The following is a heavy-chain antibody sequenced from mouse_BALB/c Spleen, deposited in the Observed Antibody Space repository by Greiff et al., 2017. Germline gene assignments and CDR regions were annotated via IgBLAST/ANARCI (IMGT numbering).Heavy chain of an antibody. J-gene: IGHJ2*01. Sequence: QVQLQQSGAELMKPGASVKISCKATGYTFSSYWIEWVKQRPGHGLEWIGEILPGSGSTNYNEKFKGKATFTADTSSNTAYMQHSSLTSEDSAVYYCARSGGVLRTFDYWGQGTTLTVSS. CDR1: GYTFSSYW. D-gene: IGHD1-1*01. CDR3: ARSGGVLRTFDY. CDR2: ILPGSGST. V-gene: IGHV1-9*01.